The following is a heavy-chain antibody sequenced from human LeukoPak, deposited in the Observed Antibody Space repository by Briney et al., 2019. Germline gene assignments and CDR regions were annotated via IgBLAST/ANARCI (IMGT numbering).Heavy chain of an antibody. D-gene: IGHD2-2*01. Sequence: PGGSLRLSCAASGFTFSSYAMHWVRQAPGKGLEWVAVISYDGSNKYYADSVKGRFTISRDNSKNTLYLQMNSLRAKDTAVYYCARAGSTRDYYYYGMDVWGQGTTVTVSS. J-gene: IGHJ6*02. CDR2: ISYDGSNK. CDR3: ARAGSTRDYYYYGMDV. CDR1: GFTFSSYA. V-gene: IGHV3-30-3*01.